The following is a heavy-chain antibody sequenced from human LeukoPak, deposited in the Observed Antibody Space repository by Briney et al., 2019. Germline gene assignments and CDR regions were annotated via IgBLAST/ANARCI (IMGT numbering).Heavy chain of an antibody. CDR1: GFTFSSYA. J-gene: IGHJ3*02. CDR2: ISYDGSNK. Sequence: GGSLRLSCAASGFTFSSYAMHWVRQAPGKGLERVAVISYDGSNKYYADSVKGRFTISRDNSKSTLYLQMNSLRAEDTAVYYCARDLCSGGSCYDRDAFDIWGQGTMVTVSS. D-gene: IGHD2-15*01. V-gene: IGHV3-30*04. CDR3: ARDLCSGGSCYDRDAFDI.